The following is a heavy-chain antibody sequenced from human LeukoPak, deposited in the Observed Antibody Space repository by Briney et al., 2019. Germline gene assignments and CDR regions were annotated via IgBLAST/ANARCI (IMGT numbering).Heavy chain of an antibody. V-gene: IGHV4-59*08. CDR2: IYYSGST. Sequence: SETLSLTCTVSGGPISSYYWSWIRQPPGKGLEWIGYIYYSGSTNYNPSLKSRVTISVDTSKNQFSLKLSSVTAADTAVYYCAGGYCSSTSCYLYYYYGMDVWGQGTTVTVSS. J-gene: IGHJ6*02. D-gene: IGHD2-2*01. CDR1: GGPISSYY. CDR3: AGGYCSSTSCYLYYYYGMDV.